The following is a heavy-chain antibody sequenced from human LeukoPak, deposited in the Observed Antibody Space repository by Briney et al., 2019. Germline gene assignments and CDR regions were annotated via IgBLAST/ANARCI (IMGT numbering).Heavy chain of an antibody. CDR1: GGSFSDYY. CDR3: ARKRPSSSWFDP. Sequence: SETLSLTCAVYGGSFSDYYWSWIRQPPGKGLEWIGEINHSGSTNYNPSLKSRVTISVDTSKNQFSLKLSSVTAADTAVYYCARKRPSSSWFDPWGQGTLVTVSS. CDR2: INHSGST. V-gene: IGHV4-34*01. J-gene: IGHJ5*02. D-gene: IGHD6-6*01.